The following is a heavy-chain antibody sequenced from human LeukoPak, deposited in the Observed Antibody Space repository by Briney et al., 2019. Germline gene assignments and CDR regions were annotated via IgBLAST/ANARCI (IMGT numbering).Heavy chain of an antibody. CDR1: GFTFSSYA. J-gene: IGHJ6*03. CDR3: AKWSGSDDSSGDSSGYMDV. Sequence: GGSLRLSCAASGFTFSSYAMSWVRQAPGKGLEWVSAISGSGGNTYYADSVKGRFTISRDNSKNTLYLQMNGLRAEDTAVYYCAKWSGSDDSSGDSSGYMDVWGKGTTVTVSS. D-gene: IGHD3-22*01. V-gene: IGHV3-23*01. CDR2: ISGSGGNT.